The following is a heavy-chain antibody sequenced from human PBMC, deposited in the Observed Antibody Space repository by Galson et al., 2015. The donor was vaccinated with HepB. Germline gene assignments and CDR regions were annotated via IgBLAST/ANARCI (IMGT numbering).Heavy chain of an antibody. V-gene: IGHV1-69*04. CDR3: ASVRYSSGWYADY. J-gene: IGHJ4*02. D-gene: IGHD6-19*01. CDR2: IIPILGIA. CDR1: GGTLRSYD. Sequence: SVKVSCKASGGTLRSYDISWVRQAPGQGLEWMGRIIPILGIANYAQKFQGRVTITADKSTSTAYMKLSSLLSEDTAVYYCASVRYSSGWYADYCGQETLVTVSS.